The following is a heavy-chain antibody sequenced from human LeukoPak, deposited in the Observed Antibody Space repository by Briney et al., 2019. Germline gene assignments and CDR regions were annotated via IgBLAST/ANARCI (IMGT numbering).Heavy chain of an antibody. CDR2: ISATGGST. Sequence: GGSLRLSCAASGFTFSTYAMTWVRQASGKGLEWVPLISATGGSTYYADSVKGRFTISRDNIKNTLYLQMNSLRAEDTAVYYCAKDYEPLVGVHRWGDWFDPWGQGTLVTVSS. CDR3: AKDYEPLVGVHRWGDWFDP. J-gene: IGHJ5*02. CDR1: GFTFSTYA. D-gene: IGHD1-26*01. V-gene: IGHV3-23*01.